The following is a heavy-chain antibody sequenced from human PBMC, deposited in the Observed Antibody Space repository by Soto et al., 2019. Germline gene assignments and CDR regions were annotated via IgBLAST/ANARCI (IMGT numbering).Heavy chain of an antibody. CDR2: ISGSGSTI. J-gene: IGHJ6*02. CDR1: GFSFSDYY. D-gene: IGHD2-15*01. CDR3: AKDLRFRLPPYLYHGMDV. Sequence: VQLVESGGGLVKPGGSLRLSCAASGFSFSDYYMNWIRQAPGKGLEWISDISGSGSTIHYADSVKGRFTISRDNAKNSLYLQKKSLRVEDTAVYYCAKDLRFRLPPYLYHGMDVWGQGTTVTGSS. V-gene: IGHV3-11*01.